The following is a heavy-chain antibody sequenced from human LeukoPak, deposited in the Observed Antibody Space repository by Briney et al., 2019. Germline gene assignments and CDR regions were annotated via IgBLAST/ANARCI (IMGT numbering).Heavy chain of an antibody. V-gene: IGHV4-61*01. D-gene: IGHD6-19*01. J-gene: IGHJ4*02. Sequence: PSETLSLTCTVSGGTVSSGSYYWSWIRQPPGKGLEWIGYIYYSGSTNYNPSLKSRVTISVDTSKNQSSLKLSSVTAADTAVYYCASIAVAGTDFDYWGQGTLVTVSS. CDR2: IYYSGST. CDR3: ASIAVAGTDFDY. CDR1: GGTVSSGSYY.